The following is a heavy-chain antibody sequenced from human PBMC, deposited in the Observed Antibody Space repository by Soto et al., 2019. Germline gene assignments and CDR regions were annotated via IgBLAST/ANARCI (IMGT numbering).Heavy chain of an antibody. J-gene: IGHJ4*02. V-gene: IGHV4-4*07. CDR3: RRDFDY. D-gene: IGHD6-6*01. Sequence: PSETLSLTCTVSGASINNYYWSWIRQPAGKGLEWIGRVSTSGSTNYNPSLKSRVTMSVDTSKNQFSLMLNSVTAADTAVYYCRRDFDYWGQGTLVTSPQ. CDR1: GASINNYY. CDR2: VSTSGST.